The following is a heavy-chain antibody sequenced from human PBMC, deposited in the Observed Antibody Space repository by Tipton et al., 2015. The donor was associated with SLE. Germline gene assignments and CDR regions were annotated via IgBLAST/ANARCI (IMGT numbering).Heavy chain of an antibody. CDR1: GGSISSSSYY. CDR2: IYYSGTT. J-gene: IGHJ6*02. D-gene: IGHD2-15*01. V-gene: IGHV4-39*01. CDR3: ARAYVGYYNFGMGV. Sequence: TLSLTCTVSGGSISSSSYYWGWIRQPPGKGLEWIGSIYYSGTTYYNPSLRSRVTIFADTSKNQFSLKLTSVTAADTAVYSCARAYVGYYNFGMGVWGQGTTVTVS.